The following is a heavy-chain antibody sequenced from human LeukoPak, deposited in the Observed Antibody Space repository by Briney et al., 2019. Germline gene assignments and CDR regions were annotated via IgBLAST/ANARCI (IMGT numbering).Heavy chain of an antibody. V-gene: IGHV3-53*01. CDR3: ARFRGGSWYSDY. CDR2: IYSGGGT. CDR1: GFSVSSNY. J-gene: IGHJ4*02. Sequence: PGGSLRLSCAASGFSVSSNYMSWVRQAPGKGLEWVSVIYSGGGTYYADSAKGRFTISRDNSKNTLYLQMNSLRAEDTAVYYCARFRGGSWYSDYWGQGTLVTVSS. D-gene: IGHD2-15*01.